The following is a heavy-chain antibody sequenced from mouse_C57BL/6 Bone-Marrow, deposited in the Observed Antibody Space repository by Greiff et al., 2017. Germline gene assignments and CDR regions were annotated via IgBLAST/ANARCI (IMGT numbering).Heavy chain of an antibody. J-gene: IGHJ4*01. Sequence: VQLQQSGAELARPGASVKMSCKASGYPFTSYTMHWVKQRPGQGLEWIGYINPSSGYTKYNQKFKDKATLTADKTSSTAYMQLSSLTSEDSAVYYCARRNYYYAMDYWGKGTSVTVSS. CDR3: ARRNYYYAMDY. V-gene: IGHV1-4*01. CDR2: INPSSGYT. CDR1: GYPFTSYT. D-gene: IGHD1-1*01.